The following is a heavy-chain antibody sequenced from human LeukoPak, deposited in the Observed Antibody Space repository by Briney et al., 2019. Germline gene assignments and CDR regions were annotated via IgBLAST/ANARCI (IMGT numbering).Heavy chain of an antibody. J-gene: IGHJ6*03. D-gene: IGHD6-6*01. CDR3: AKGTGSDYYYYMDV. CDR1: GFTFSYYA. Sequence: GGSLRLSCAASGFTFSYYAMSWVRQAPGKGLEWVSAISGSGGSTYYADSVKGRFTISRDNSKNTLYLQMNSLRAEDTAVYYCAKGTGSDYYYYMDVWGKGTTVTVSS. CDR2: ISGSGGST. V-gene: IGHV3-23*01.